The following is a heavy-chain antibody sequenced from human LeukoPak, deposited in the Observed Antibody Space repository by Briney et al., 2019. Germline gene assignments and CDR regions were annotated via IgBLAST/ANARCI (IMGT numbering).Heavy chain of an antibody. CDR3: ARDRSGYYFDY. D-gene: IGHD3-22*01. J-gene: IGHJ4*02. V-gene: IGHV3-30-3*01. CDR2: ISYDGSNK. CDR1: GFIFTNYF. Sequence: GGSLRLSCAASGFIFTNYFMSWVRQAPGKGLEWVAVISYDGSNKYYADSVKGRFTISRDNSKNTLYLQMNSLRAEDTAVYYCARDRSGYYFDYWGQGTLVTVSS.